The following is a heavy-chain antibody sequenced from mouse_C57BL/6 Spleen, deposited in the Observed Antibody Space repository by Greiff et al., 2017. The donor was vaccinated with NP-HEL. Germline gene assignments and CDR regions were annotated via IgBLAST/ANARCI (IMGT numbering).Heavy chain of an antibody. J-gene: IGHJ4*01. Sequence: VQLKESGPGLVKPSQSLSLTCSVTGYSITSGYYWNWIRQFPGNKLEWMGYISYDGSNNYNPSLKNRISITRDTSKNQFFLKLNSVTTEDTATYYCAREGITYYSNYGAMDYWGQGTSVTVSS. CDR2: ISYDGSN. D-gene: IGHD2-5*01. CDR1: GYSITSGYY. V-gene: IGHV3-6*01. CDR3: AREGITYYSNYGAMDY.